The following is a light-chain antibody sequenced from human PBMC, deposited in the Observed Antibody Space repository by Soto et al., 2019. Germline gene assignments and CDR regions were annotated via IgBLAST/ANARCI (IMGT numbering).Light chain of an antibody. Sequence: EIVLTQSPGTLSLSPGERATLSCRASQSVSNNYLAWYQQQPGQAPGLLIYGASSGATGIPDRFSGSASGTNFTLTIIRLEHQDCAVYYCHQYRSSPITFGQGTKVEIK. V-gene: IGKV3-20*01. CDR2: GAS. J-gene: IGKJ1*01. CDR3: HQYRSSPIT. CDR1: QSVSNNY.